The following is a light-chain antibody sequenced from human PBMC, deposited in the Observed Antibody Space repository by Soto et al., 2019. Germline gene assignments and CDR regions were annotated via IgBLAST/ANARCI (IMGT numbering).Light chain of an antibody. V-gene: IGKV1-6*01. J-gene: IGKJ4*01. CDR3: LPDSNYPLT. CDR2: AAS. Sequence: AIQMTQSPSSLSASVGDRVTITCRASQGIGSDLGWYQQKPGKAPKLLIYAASSLHSGVPSRFSGSGSGTDFTLTISSLQPEDFATYYCLPDSNYPLTFGGGTKVEMK. CDR1: QGIGSD.